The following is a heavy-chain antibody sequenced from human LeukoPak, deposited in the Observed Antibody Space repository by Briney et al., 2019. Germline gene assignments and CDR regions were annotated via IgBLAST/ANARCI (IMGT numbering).Heavy chain of an antibody. D-gene: IGHD3-3*01. J-gene: IGHJ4*02. V-gene: IGHV1-46*01. CDR1: GYTFPSFY. Sequence: ASVKVSCKSSGYTFPSFYAHWVRQAPGQGLEWMGIINPSSGSTNYAQKFQGRVTMTRDTSTGTVYMDLSSLRSEDTAVYYCVRDRSGFGLFDYWGQGTLVPVSS. CDR3: VRDRSGFGLFDY. CDR2: INPSSGST.